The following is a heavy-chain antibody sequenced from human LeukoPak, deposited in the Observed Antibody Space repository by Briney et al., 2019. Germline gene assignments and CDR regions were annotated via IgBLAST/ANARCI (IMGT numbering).Heavy chain of an antibody. Sequence: GSLRLSCAASGFTFSSYTMNWVRQAPGKGLEWIGYIYYGGNTDHDPSLKSRVSISVDTSKNQVSLRLTSVTAADTAVYYCARGTISMDVWGRGTTVTISS. CDR3: ARGTISMDV. CDR2: IYYGGNT. V-gene: IGHV4-59*01. D-gene: IGHD3-9*01. CDR1: GFTFSSYT. J-gene: IGHJ6*03.